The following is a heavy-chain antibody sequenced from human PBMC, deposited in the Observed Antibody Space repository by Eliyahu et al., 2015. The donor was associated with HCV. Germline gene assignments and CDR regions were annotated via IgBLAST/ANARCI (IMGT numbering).Heavy chain of an antibody. CDR2: INHGGGP. J-gene: IGHJ4*02. CDR1: GGXXSGYF. Sequence: QVRLQQWGAGLLKPSETLSLTCAXYGGXXSGYFWSWIRQPPGRGLEWIGQINHGGGPNYNPSLKSRVTISVDTPKNQFSLKVRSVTDADTAIYYCARVVGYCSSTSCYEDYWGQGTLVIVSS. CDR3: ARVVGYCSSTSCYEDY. D-gene: IGHD2-2*01. V-gene: IGHV4-34*02.